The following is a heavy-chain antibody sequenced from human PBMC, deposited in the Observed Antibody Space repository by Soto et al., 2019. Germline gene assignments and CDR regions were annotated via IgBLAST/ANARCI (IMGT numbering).Heavy chain of an antibody. D-gene: IGHD6-19*01. CDR2: IIHVFNTT. CDR1: GGTFSSYA. V-gene: IGHV1-69*01. Sequence: QVQLVQSGAEVKKPGSSEKVSCKASGGTFSSYAFSWVRQAPGQGLEWMGGIIHVFNTTNYAQKFQGRVTIIADESTGTAYMELSSLSSEDTAVYYCAREGEYSTGWYSLDYWGQGTLVTVSS. J-gene: IGHJ4*02. CDR3: AREGEYSTGWYSLDY.